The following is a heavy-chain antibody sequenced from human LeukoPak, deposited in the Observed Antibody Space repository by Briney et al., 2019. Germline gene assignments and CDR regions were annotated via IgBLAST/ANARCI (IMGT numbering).Heavy chain of an antibody. J-gene: IGHJ4*02. D-gene: IGHD3-22*01. Sequence: GGSLRLSCVASGFIVSNNYMNWVRQAPGKGLEWVSYISSSGNTIYYADSVKGRFTISRDNAKNSLYLQMNSLRAEDTAVYYCARGVSSEGGYYFDYWGQGTLVTVSS. CDR3: ARGVSSEGGYYFDY. V-gene: IGHV3-11*04. CDR1: GFIVSNNY. CDR2: ISSSGNTI.